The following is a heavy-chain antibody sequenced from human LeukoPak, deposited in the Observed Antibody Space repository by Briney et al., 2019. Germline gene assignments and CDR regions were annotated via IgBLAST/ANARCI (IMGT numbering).Heavy chain of an antibody. D-gene: IGHD2-8*01. CDR3: SRENGAFSPFGY. J-gene: IGHJ4*02. V-gene: IGHV4-4*02. Sequence: GSLRLSCAASGFTVISNYMSWVRQPPGQGLEWIGEISLTGLTHYNPSLESRVTVSLDKSKNQLSLNLTSVTAADTAVYYCSRENGAFSPFGYWGQGTLVTVLS. CDR2: ISLTGLT. CDR1: GFTVISNY.